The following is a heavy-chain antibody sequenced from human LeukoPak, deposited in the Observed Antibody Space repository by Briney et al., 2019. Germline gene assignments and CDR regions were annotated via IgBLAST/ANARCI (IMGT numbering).Heavy chain of an antibody. CDR3: ASTIGGRRPEYFQH. Sequence: GASVKVSCKASGGTFSSYAISWVRQAPGQGLEWMGGIIPIFGTANYAQTFQGRVTITADESTSTAYMELSSLRSEDTAVYYCASTIGGRRPEYFQHWGQGTLVTVSS. CDR2: IIPIFGTA. CDR1: GGTFSSYA. D-gene: IGHD3-10*01. J-gene: IGHJ1*01. V-gene: IGHV1-69*13.